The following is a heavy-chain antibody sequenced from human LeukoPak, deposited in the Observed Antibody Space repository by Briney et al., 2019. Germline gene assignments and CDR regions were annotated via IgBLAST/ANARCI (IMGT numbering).Heavy chain of an antibody. CDR2: INDSGST. CDR3: SGRILASSAFDF. J-gene: IGHJ4*03. D-gene: IGHD2-2*01. Sequence: SETLSLTCAVYGDSFSKYCWSWIRQPPGKGLEWIGEINDSGSTNYNPSLKSRVTISVETSKNQFSLKLSSVTAADTAVFYCSGRILASSAFDFWGQGTLVTVSS. CDR1: GDSFSKYC. V-gene: IGHV4-34*01.